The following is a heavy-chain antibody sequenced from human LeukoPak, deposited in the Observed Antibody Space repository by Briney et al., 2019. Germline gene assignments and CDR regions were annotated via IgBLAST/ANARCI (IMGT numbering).Heavy chain of an antibody. D-gene: IGHD3-22*01. CDR1: GFTFSSYG. V-gene: IGHV3-30*03. CDR3: ARGAGDSSGYSDY. CDR2: ISYDGSNK. J-gene: IGHJ4*02. Sequence: PGGSLRLSCAASGFTFSSYGMHWVRQAPGKGLEWVAVISYDGSNKYYADSVKGRFPISRDNSKNTLYLQMNSLRAEDTAVYYCARGAGDSSGYSDYWGQGTLVTVSS.